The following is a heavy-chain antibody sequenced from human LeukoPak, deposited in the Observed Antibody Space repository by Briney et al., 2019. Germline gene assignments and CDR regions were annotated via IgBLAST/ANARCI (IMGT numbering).Heavy chain of an antibody. CDR3: ARDGDRYCSSTSCSEFDY. J-gene: IGHJ4*02. Sequence: GASVKVSCKASGYTFTGYYMHWVRQAPGQGLEWMGWINPNSGGTNYAQKFQGRVTMTRDTSISTAYMELSRLRSDDTAVYYCARDGDRYCSSTSCSEFDYWGQGTLVTVS. D-gene: IGHD2-2*01. CDR1: GYTFTGYY. V-gene: IGHV1-2*02. CDR2: INPNSGGT.